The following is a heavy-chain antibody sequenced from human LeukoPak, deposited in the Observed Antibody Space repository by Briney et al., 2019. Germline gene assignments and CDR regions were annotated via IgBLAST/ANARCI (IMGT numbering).Heavy chain of an antibody. CDR3: AKDRRESYFDY. CDR2: ISYDGSNK. V-gene: IGHV3-30-3*01. CDR1: GFTFSSYA. D-gene: IGHD1-26*01. J-gene: IGHJ4*02. Sequence: GRSLRLSCAASGFTFSSYAMHWVRQAPGKGLEWVAVISYDGSNKYYADSVKGRFTISRDNSKNTLYLQMNSLRAEDTAVYYCAKDRRESYFDYWGQGTLVTVSS.